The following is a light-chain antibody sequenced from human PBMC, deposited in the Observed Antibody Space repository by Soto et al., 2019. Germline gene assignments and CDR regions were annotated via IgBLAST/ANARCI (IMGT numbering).Light chain of an antibody. CDR2: AAS. CDR3: QQYNDWRQYT. J-gene: IGKJ2*01. V-gene: IGKV3-15*01. Sequence: EIILTQSPVTLSASPGERATLSCRASQSLNNDLAWYQHKPGQSPRLLIYAASSRATGVPARFSGSGSGTEFTLTISGLQSEDFGVYYCQQYNDWRQYTFGQGTRL. CDR1: QSLNND.